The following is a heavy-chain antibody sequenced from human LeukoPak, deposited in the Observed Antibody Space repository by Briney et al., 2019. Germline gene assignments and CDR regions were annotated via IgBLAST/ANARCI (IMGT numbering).Heavy chain of an antibody. Sequence: PGGPLRLFCAASGFTFDDYAMHWVRQAPGKGLEWVSGISWNSGSIGYADSVKGRFTISRDNAKNSLYLQMNSLRAEDTAVYYCARGGSYGSFDYWGQGTLVTVSS. CDR3: ARGGSYGSFDY. D-gene: IGHD3-16*01. J-gene: IGHJ4*02. CDR2: ISWNSGSI. V-gene: IGHV3-9*01. CDR1: GFTFDDYA.